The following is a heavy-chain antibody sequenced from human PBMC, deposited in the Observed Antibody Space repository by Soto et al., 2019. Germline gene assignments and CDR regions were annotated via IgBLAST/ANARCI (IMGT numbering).Heavy chain of an antibody. D-gene: IGHD1-1*01. CDR3: ARNAERGYYFDY. V-gene: IGHV4-4*02. CDR1: GGSVTSNNW. CDR2: IHHSGST. Sequence: QVRLQESGPGLVKPSGTLSLTCAVSGGSVTSNNWWSWVRQPPGEGLDYIGEIHHSGSTNYNPSLKSRVPISVDKSKRQFSRRLSSVTAADTAVYYCARNAERGYYFDYWGQGTLVTVSS. J-gene: IGHJ4*02.